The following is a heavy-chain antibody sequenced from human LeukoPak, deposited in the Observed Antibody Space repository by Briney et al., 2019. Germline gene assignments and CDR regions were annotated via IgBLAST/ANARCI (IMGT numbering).Heavy chain of an antibody. V-gene: IGHV3-7*01. CDR1: GFTFSSYW. D-gene: IGHD3-9*01. J-gene: IGHJ6*03. Sequence: AGGSLRLSCAASGFTFSSYWMSWVRQAPGKGLEWVANIKQDGSEKYYVDSVKGRFTISRDNAKNSLYLQMNSLRAEDTAVYYCARDLPDYDILTGYYYYYYYMDVWGKGTTVTVSS. CDR3: ARDLPDYDILTGYYYYYYYMDV. CDR2: IKQDGSEK.